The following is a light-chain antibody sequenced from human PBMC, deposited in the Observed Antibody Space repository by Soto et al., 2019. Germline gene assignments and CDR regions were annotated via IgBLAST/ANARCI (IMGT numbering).Light chain of an antibody. CDR2: GAS. Sequence: EIMWTQSPGTLSLSPGERATLSCRASQSVSNNYLAWYQQKPGQAPRLLIYGASTRATGIPARFSGSGSGTEFTLTSSRLQSEDFAVYYCQQSNNWLTFGGGTKVDIK. CDR3: QQSNNWLT. J-gene: IGKJ4*01. CDR1: QSVSNN. V-gene: IGKV3-15*01.